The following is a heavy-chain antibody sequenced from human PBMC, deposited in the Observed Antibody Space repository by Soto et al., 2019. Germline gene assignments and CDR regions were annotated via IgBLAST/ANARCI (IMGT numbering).Heavy chain of an antibody. D-gene: IGHD3-3*01. Sequence: GGSLRLSCAASGFTFSSYAMYWVRQAPGQGLEWVSAISGSGGSTYYADSVKGRFTISRDNSKNTLYLQMNSLRAEDTAVYCCAKGHRIIRWLVPLFEPWGQGTLVTVS. CDR3: AKGHRIIRWLVPLFEP. V-gene: IGHV3-23*01. J-gene: IGHJ5*02. CDR1: GFTFSSYA. CDR2: ISGSGGST.